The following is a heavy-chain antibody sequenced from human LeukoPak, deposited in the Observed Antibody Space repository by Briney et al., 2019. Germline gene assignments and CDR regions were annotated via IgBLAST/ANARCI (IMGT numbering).Heavy chain of an antibody. CDR1: GFTFSRHG. D-gene: IGHD6-19*01. Sequence: GGSLRLSCAPSGFTFSRHGMHWVRQAPGKGLEWVAIISNDGSRKYYAHSVEGRFTISRDNSKNTLYLQMSSLRAEDTAVYYCAKDHAAVAEYYFDYWGQGTLVTVSS. CDR3: AKDHAAVAEYYFDY. V-gene: IGHV3-30*18. CDR2: ISNDGSRK. J-gene: IGHJ4*02.